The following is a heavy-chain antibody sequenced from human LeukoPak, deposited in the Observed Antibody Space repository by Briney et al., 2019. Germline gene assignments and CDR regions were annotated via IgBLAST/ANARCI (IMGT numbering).Heavy chain of an antibody. Sequence: GGSLRLSYAASGFTFSNAWMSWVRQAPGKGLEWVGRIKSKTDGGTTDYDAPVKGRFTISRDDSKNTLYLQMNSLKTEDTAVYYCTTSEVGATKPYYFDYWGQGTLVTVSS. CDR1: GFTFSNAW. V-gene: IGHV3-15*01. J-gene: IGHJ4*02. CDR3: TTSEVGATKPYYFDY. D-gene: IGHD1-26*01. CDR2: IKSKTDGGTT.